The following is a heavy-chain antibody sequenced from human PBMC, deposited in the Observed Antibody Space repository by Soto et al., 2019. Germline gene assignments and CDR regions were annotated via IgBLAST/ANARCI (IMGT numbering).Heavy chain of an antibody. CDR3: AKSPAPYGPYGMDV. CDR2: ISGGGGNK. D-gene: IGHD3-10*01. J-gene: IGHJ6*02. Sequence: PGGSLRPSFAASGFTFSTHGMHLVRPAPGKGLEWVSAISGGGGNKYYADSVKGRFTISRDNSKNTLYLQMNSLRAEDTAVYYCAKSPAPYGPYGMDVWGQGTTVTVSS. CDR1: GFTFSTHG. V-gene: IGHV3-23*01.